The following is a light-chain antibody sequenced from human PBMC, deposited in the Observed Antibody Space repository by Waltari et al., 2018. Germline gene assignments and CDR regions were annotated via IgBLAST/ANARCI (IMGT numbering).Light chain of an antibody. CDR2: DTN. CDR3: ALYYGNARWV. Sequence: QTVVTQEPSLTVSPGGTVTLTCTPTTCAVISNYYPNWFQQKPGQAPTSLIYDTNKRHFGTPARFSVACLGGKAALTLSRALPEDEADYYCALYYGNARWVFGGGTKLTVL. V-gene: IGLV7-43*01. CDR1: TCAVISNYY. J-gene: IGLJ3*02.